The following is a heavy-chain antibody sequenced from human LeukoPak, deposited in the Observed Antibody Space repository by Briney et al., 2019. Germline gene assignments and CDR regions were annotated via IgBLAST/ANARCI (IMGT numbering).Heavy chain of an antibody. CDR3: ATQRDGYPSWFDP. D-gene: IGHD1-1*01. CDR1: GGSLSGYY. CDR2: ISHSGST. J-gene: IGHJ5*02. V-gene: IGHV4-34*01. Sequence: PSETLSLTCAVYGGSLSGYYWSWIRQPPGKGLEWIGEISHSGSTSYNASLKSRVTISVDTSKNQFSLNLKSVTAADTAVYYCATQRDGYPSWFDPWGQGTLVTVSS.